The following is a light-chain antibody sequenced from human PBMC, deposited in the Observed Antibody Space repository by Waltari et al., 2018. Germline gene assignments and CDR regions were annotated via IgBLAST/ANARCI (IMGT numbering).Light chain of an antibody. J-gene: IGLJ3*02. CDR1: ISDLGAYKS. CDR2: DVS. V-gene: IGLV2-14*03. CDR3: SSYSSSTTRV. Sequence: QSALTQPASVSGSPGPSVSISCTGAISDLGAYKSVSWYQQHPGKAPKLIIYDVSDRPSGVSDRFSGSKSGNTASLIISGLQAEDEADYYCSSYSSSTTRVFGGGTKLTVL.